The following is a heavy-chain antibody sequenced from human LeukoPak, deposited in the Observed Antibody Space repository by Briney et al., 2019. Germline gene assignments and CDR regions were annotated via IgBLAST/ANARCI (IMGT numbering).Heavy chain of an antibody. CDR3: ARARFDFWSGYYNLDY. CDR2: INSDGSST. Sequence: PGGSLRLSCAASGFTFSSYWMHWVRQASGKGLVWVSRINSDGSSTSYADSVKGRFTISRDNAKNTLYLQMNSLRAEDTAVYYCARARFDFWSGYYNLDYWGQGTLVTVSS. D-gene: IGHD3-3*01. CDR1: GFTFSSYW. V-gene: IGHV3-74*01. J-gene: IGHJ4*02.